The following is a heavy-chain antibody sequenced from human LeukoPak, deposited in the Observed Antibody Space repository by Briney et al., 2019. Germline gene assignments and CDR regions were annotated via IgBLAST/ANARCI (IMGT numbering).Heavy chain of an antibody. CDR3: ARDWGSYSSSWYSFPAQTGYSSGWPDY. D-gene: IGHD6-13*01. Sequence: GGSLRLSCAASGFTFDDYAVHWVRQAPGKGLEWASGISWNSRSIGYADSVKGRFTISRDNAKNSLYLQMNSLRAEDTAVYYCARDWGSYSSSWYSFPAQTGYSSGWPDYWGQGTLVTVSS. J-gene: IGHJ4*02. CDR1: GFTFDDYA. CDR2: ISWNSRSI. V-gene: IGHV3-9*01.